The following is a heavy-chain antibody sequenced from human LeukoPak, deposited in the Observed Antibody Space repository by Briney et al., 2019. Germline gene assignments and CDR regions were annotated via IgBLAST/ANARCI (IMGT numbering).Heavy chain of an antibody. CDR1: AFTVSSYW. V-gene: IGHV3-7*01. CDR3: ARARGYSSFDY. D-gene: IGHD4-23*01. J-gene: IGHJ4*02. CDR2: IKEDGSEI. Sequence: QSGGSLRLACEASAFTVSSYWMGWVRQAPGKGLEWVANIKEDGSEINDVDSVKCRFTISRDKAKNSLFLQMNSLRVEDTAVYYCARARGYSSFDYWGQGTLVTVSS.